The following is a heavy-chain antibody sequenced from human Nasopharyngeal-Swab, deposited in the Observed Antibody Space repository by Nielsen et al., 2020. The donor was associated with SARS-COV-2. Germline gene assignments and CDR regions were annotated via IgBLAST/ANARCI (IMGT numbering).Heavy chain of an antibody. CDR3: AKDATRMIVVVITVRAFDI. CDR1: GFTFSSYW. CDR2: IKQDGSEK. V-gene: IGHV3-7*03. Sequence: GESLKISCAASGFTFSSYWMSWVRQAPGKGLEWVANIKQDGSEKYYVDSVKGRFTISRDNAKNSLYLQMNSLRAEDTAVYYCAKDATRMIVVVITVRAFDIWGQGTMVTVSS. J-gene: IGHJ3*02. D-gene: IGHD3-22*01.